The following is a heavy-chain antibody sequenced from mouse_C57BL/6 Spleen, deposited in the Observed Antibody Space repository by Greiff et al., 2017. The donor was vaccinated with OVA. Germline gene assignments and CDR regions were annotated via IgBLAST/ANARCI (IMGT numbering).Heavy chain of an antibody. V-gene: IGHV1-4*01. Sequence: QVQLKQSGAELARPGASVKMSCKASGYTFTSYTMHWVKQRPGQGLEWIGYINPSSGYTKYNQKFKDKATLTADKSSSTAYMQLSSLTSEDSAVYYCARNDYDRGYYYAMDYWGQGTSVTVSS. CDR1: GYTFTSYT. J-gene: IGHJ4*01. CDR3: ARNDYDRGYYYAMDY. D-gene: IGHD2-4*01. CDR2: INPSSGYT.